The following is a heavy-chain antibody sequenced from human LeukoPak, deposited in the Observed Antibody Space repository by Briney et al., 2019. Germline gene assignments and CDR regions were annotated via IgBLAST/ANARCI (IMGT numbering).Heavy chain of an antibody. CDR3: ARITIYYDILTGYYIYYFDY. CDR1: GGSISSYY. V-gene: IGHV4-4*07. J-gene: IGHJ4*02. CDR2: IYTSGST. Sequence: PSETLSLTCTVSGGSISSYYWSWIRQPAGKGLEWIGRIYTSGSTNYNPSLKSRVTMSVDTSKNQFSLKLSSVTAADTAVYYCARITIYYDILTGYYIYYFDYWGQGTLVTVSS. D-gene: IGHD3-9*01.